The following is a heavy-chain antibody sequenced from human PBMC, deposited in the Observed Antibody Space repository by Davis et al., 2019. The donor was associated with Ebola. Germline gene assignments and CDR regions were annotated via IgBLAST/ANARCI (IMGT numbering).Heavy chain of an antibody. D-gene: IGHD2-2*02. CDR2: ISSDGSNE. J-gene: IGHJ4*02. CDR3: ARDRVPSAIRSCHS. CDR1: GFTFSSYV. Sequence: PGGFLRLSCAASGFTFSSYVMHWVRRAPGKGLEWVALISSDGSNEYYADSVKGRFTISRDNSKNTLYLQMNSLSAEDTAIYYCARDRVPSAIRSCHSWGQGTLVTVSS. V-gene: IGHV3-30-3*01.